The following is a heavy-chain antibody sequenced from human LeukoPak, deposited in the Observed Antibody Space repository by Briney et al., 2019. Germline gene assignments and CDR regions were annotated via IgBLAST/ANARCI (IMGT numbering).Heavy chain of an antibody. V-gene: IGHV1-2*02. CDR1: GYTFTDYY. CDR3: AREIDSGSYWGGY. J-gene: IGHJ4*02. CDR2: INPNSGGT. Sequence: ASVKVSCKASGYTFTDYYMHWVRQAPGQGLEWMGWINPNSGGTHYAQKFQGRVTMTTDTSISTAYMEVSRLRSDDTAVYYCAREIDSGSYWGGYWGQGTLVTVSS. D-gene: IGHD1-26*01.